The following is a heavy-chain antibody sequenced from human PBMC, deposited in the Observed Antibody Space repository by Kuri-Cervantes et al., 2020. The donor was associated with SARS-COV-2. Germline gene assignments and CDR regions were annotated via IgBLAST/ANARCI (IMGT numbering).Heavy chain of an antibody. D-gene: IGHD2-8*02. V-gene: IGHV3-11*04. CDR2: ISSSGSTI. Sequence: GESLKISCAASGFTFSDYYMSWIRQAPGKGLEWVSYISSSGSTIYYADSVKGRFTISRDNSKNTLYLQMNSLRAEDTAVYYCAKGLVARSNYYYYYMDVWGKGTTVTVSS. CDR1: GFTFSDYY. J-gene: IGHJ6*03. CDR3: AKGLVARSNYYYYYMDV.